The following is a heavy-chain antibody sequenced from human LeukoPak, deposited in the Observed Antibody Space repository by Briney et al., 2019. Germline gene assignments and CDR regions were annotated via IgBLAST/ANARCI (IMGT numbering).Heavy chain of an antibody. J-gene: IGHJ6*02. CDR2: IWYGGSNK. CDR3: AKERAYGDYPYYYYGMDV. D-gene: IGHD4-17*01. V-gene: IGHV3-30*02. Sequence: GGSLRLSCAASGFTFTKYWMTWVRQAPGKGLEWVAVIWYGGSNKYYADSVKGRFTISRDNSKNTLYLQMNSLRAEDTAVYYCAKERAYGDYPYYYYGMDVWGQGTTVTVSS. CDR1: GFTFTKYW.